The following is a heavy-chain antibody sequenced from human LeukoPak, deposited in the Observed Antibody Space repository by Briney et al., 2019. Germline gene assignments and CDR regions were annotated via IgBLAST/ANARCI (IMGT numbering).Heavy chain of an antibody. CDR2: ISSGSDTI. Sequence: GGSLRLSCAASGFTFSTYSMNWVRQAPGKGLEWVSYISSGSDTIYYAASVKGRFTISRDNAQNSLYLQMNSLTDEDTAVYYCVRDLNTGWGQGTLVTVSS. CDR3: VRDLNTG. CDR1: GFTFSTYS. D-gene: IGHD1-14*01. V-gene: IGHV3-48*02. J-gene: IGHJ4*02.